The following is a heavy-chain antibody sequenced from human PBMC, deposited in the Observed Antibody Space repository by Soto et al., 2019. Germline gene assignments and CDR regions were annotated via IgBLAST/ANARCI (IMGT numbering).Heavy chain of an antibody. V-gene: IGHV5-51*01. Sequence: PRESLKISCKCSVYSFTSYCIGWVRQMPGKGLEWMGIIYPGDSDTRYSPSFQGQGTITADKSISTAYLQWSSLKASDTAAYYCGRLRETAAGTSFDYWGQGTLVTVSS. D-gene: IGHD6-13*01. CDR2: IYPGDSDT. CDR1: VYSFTSYC. CDR3: GRLRETAAGTSFDY. J-gene: IGHJ4*02.